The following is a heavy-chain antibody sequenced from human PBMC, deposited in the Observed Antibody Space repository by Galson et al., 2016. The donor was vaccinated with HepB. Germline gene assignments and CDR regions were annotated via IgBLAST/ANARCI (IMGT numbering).Heavy chain of an antibody. J-gene: IGHJ4*02. CDR3: ANSLMISASQGRGST. Sequence: SLRLSCAASGFTFSSYSMNWVRQAPGKGLEWVSSISSTTTYIYYEDSVKGRFTISRDNAKNSVYLQMNSLRAEDTAVYYCANSLMISASQGRGSTWGQGTLVTVSS. V-gene: IGHV3-21*01. CDR1: GFTFSSYS. CDR2: ISSTTTYI. D-gene: IGHD3/OR15-3a*01.